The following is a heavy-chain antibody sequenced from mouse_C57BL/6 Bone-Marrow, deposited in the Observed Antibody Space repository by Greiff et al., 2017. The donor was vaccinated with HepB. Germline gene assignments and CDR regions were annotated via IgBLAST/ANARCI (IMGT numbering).Heavy chain of an antibody. D-gene: IGHD4-1*01. J-gene: IGHJ2*01. CDR1: GYSITSGYS. V-gene: IGHV3-6*01. CDR2: ISYDGSN. Sequence: ESGPGLVKPSQSLSLTCSVTGYSITSGYSWTWIRQFPGNKLEWMGYISYDGSNNYNPSLKNRISITRDTSKNQFFLKLNAETTEDTATYYCAREEGLTGTDFYYCGRGTTLTVSS. CDR3: AREEGLTGTDFYY.